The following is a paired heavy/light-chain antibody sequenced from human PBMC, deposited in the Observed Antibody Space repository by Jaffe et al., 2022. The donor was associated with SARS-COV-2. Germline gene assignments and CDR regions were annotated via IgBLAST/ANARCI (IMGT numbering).Heavy chain of an antibody. CDR1: GYTFTNYG. J-gene: IGHJ6*02. Sequence: QVQLVQSGGEVKKPGASVKVSCRASGYTFTNYGISWVRQAPGQGLEWMGWISAHNGNRNYAQKIQARVTMTADTSTSTAYMELRSLRFDDTAVYYCARDGTHCSGGTCYSDHYSHGMDVWGQGTTVSVSS. D-gene: IGHD2-15*01. V-gene: IGHV1-18*01. CDR2: ISAHNGNR. CDR3: ARDGTHCSGGTCYSDHYSHGMDV.
Light chain of an antibody. CDR3: QQSYTTPIT. CDR1: QSIGTS. V-gene: IGKV1-39*01. J-gene: IGKJ5*01. Sequence: DIQMTQSPASLSASVGDRVTITCRASQSIGTSLNWYQQKPGKVPNLLIFSASTLQSGVPSRFSGSGSGTDFTLTISSLQPEDFATFYCQQSYTTPITFGQGTRLEIK. CDR2: SAS.